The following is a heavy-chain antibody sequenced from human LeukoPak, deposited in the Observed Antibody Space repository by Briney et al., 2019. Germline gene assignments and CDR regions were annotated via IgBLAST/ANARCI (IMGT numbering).Heavy chain of an antibody. V-gene: IGHV6-1*01. Sequence: SQTLSLTCAISGDSVSSDTSAWNWIRQSPSRGLEWLGRTYYRSKWYYEYSVSLKSRISVNADTSMNQFSLHLTSVTPDDTAVYYCVRDPGYCYGFDVWGQGTTVTVSS. CDR1: GDSVSSDTSA. J-gene: IGHJ6*02. CDR3: VRDPGYCYGFDV. CDR2: TYYRSKWYY. D-gene: IGHD2-15*01.